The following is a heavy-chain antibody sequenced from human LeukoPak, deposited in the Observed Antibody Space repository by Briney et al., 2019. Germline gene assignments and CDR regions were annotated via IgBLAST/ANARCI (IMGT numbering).Heavy chain of an antibody. J-gene: IGHJ4*02. CDR1: GGSISSSSYY. CDR3: ATSLRLIAVAADFDY. Sequence: SETLSLTCTVSGGSISSSSYYWGWIRQPPGKGLEWIGSIYYSGSTYYNPSLKSRVTISVDTSKNQFSLKLSSVTAADTAVYYCATSLRLIAVAADFDYWGQGTLVTVSS. D-gene: IGHD6-19*01. V-gene: IGHV4-39*01. CDR2: IYYSGST.